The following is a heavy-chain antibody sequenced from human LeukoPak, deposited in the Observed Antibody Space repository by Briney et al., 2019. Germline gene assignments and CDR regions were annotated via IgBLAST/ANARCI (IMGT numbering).Heavy chain of an antibody. CDR2: IKEEGSEK. J-gene: IGHJ4*02. V-gene: IGHV3-7*03. CDR1: GFSFSIYW. Sequence: GGSLRLSCTASGFSFSIYWMSWVRQAPGKGLEWVATIKEEGSEKYYVDSVKGRFTIFRDNAKKLLDLQMKSLRAEDTAMYYCAKEFRGASDYWGQGTLVTVSS. CDR3: AKEFRGASDY. D-gene: IGHD1-26*01.